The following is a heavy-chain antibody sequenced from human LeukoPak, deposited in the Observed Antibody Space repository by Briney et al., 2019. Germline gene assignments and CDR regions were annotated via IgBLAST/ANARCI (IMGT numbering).Heavy chain of an antibody. Sequence: SETLSLTCSVSGDSISNIYCNWIRQPPGKGLEWIGYIHYSGSTNHNPSLKSRVTTSVDTSKNQCFLGLNSVTAADTAIYYCARADNYGLDVWGQGTTVTVSS. CDR2: IHYSGST. CDR3: ARADNYGLDV. CDR1: GDSISNIY. D-gene: IGHD3-9*01. V-gene: IGHV4-59*12. J-gene: IGHJ6*02.